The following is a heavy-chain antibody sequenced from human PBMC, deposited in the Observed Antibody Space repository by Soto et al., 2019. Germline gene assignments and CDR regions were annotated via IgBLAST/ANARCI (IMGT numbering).Heavy chain of an antibody. D-gene: IGHD3-9*01. CDR1: GGSFSSNA. CDR2: IIPIYASP. CDR3: AVTVTGSRSPLAH. J-gene: IGHJ4*02. Sequence: QVQLVQSGAEVKKPGSSVKVSCKASGGSFSSNAISWVRQAPGQGLEWMGGIIPIYASPNYAQNFQGRVTVTADKATSTAYLELSRLTFADSAIYYCAVTVTGSRSPLAHWGRGTLVIVSS. V-gene: IGHV1-69*06.